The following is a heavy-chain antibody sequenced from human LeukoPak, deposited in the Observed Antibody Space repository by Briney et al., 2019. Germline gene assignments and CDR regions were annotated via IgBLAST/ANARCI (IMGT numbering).Heavy chain of an antibody. CDR3: ARVVMVRDVHFDY. CDR1: GFTFSSYA. D-gene: IGHD3-10*01. CDR2: ISYDGSNK. Sequence: QSGGSLRLSCAASGFTFSSYAMHWVSQAPGKGLEWVAVISYDGSNKYYADSVKGRFTISRDNSKNTLYLQMNSLRAEDTAVYYCARVVMVRDVHFDYWGQGTLVTVSS. J-gene: IGHJ4*02. V-gene: IGHV3-30-3*01.